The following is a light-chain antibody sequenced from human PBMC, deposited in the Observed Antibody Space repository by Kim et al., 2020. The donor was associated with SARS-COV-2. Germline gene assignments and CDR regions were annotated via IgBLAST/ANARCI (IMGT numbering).Light chain of an antibody. CDR1: QSISSW. CDR2: RTS. J-gene: IGKJ1*01. Sequence: SASVGDRVTITCRASQSISSWLAWYQQKPGKAPTLLIYRTSTLESGVPSTFSGSGSGTEFTLTISSLQPEDFATYYCQQYNSFPATFGQGTKVEI. CDR3: QQYNSFPAT. V-gene: IGKV1-5*03.